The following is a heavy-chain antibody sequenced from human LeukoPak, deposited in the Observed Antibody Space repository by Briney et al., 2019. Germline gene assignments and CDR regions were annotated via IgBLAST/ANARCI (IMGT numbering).Heavy chain of an antibody. V-gene: IGHV3-21*01. Sequence: NPGGSLRLSCAASGLTFSSYSMNWVRQAPGKGLEWVSSISSSSSYIYYADSVKGRFTISRDNAKNSLYLQMNSLRAEDTAVYYCARVRGDYLHVAFDIWGQGTMVTVSS. CDR3: ARVRGDYLHVAFDI. D-gene: IGHD4-17*01. J-gene: IGHJ3*02. CDR1: GLTFSSYS. CDR2: ISSSSSYI.